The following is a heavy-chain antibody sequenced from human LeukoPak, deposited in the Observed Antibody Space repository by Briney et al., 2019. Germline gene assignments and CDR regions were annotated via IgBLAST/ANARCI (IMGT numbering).Heavy chain of an antibody. CDR3: ARVLYTVTTLRGYSWFDP. Sequence: SETLSLTCAVSGGSISSGGYSWSWIRQPPGKGLEWIGYIYYSGSTYYNPSLKSRVTISVDTSKNQFSLKLSSVTAADTAVYYCARVLYTVTTLRGYSWFDPWGQGTLVTVSS. V-gene: IGHV4-31*11. D-gene: IGHD4-17*01. CDR1: GGSISSGGYS. CDR2: IYYSGST. J-gene: IGHJ5*02.